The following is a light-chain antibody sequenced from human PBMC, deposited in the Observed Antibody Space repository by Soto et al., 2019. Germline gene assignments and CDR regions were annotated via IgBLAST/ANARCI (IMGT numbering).Light chain of an antibody. V-gene: IGLV1-44*01. CDR2: NNN. CDR1: SSNIGSGT. CDR3: ASWDDSLNGLYV. J-gene: IGLJ1*01. Sequence: QSVLAQPPSVSGTPVQRVTISCSGSSSNIGSGTVNWYQQLPGTAPKLLIYNNNQWPSGVPDRFSGSKSGTSGSLAISGLQSEDEADYYCASWDDSLNGLYVFGTGTNVTV.